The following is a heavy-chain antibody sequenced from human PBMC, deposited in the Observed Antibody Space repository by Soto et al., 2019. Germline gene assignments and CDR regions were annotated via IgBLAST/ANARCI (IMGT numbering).Heavy chain of an antibody. CDR2: LSSDGFGA. D-gene: IGHD3-16*01. J-gene: IGHJ4*02. CDR1: DFSLSPYW. Sequence: GGSLRLSCAASDFSLSPYWMHWVRQVPGRGLEWVARLSSDGFGAAYADSVKGRFFISRDIARNTLSLQMNSLRADDTAVYYCARDLGGPDYWGRGTSVTVSS. V-gene: IGHV3-74*03. CDR3: ARDLGGPDY.